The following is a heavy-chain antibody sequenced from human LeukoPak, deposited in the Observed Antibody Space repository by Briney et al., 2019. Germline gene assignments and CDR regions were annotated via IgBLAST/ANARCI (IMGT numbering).Heavy chain of an antibody. CDR1: GGSISNYY. V-gene: IGHV4-59*01. CDR2: IHYSGST. D-gene: IGHD6-13*01. CDR3: ARTIAAAGPYFDY. J-gene: IGHJ4*02. Sequence: SETLSLTCTVSGGSISNYYWSWIRQPPGKGLEWIGYIHYSGSTNYNLSLKSRVTISEDTSKNQFSLKLSSVTAADTAVYYCARTIAAAGPYFDYWGQGTLVTVSS.